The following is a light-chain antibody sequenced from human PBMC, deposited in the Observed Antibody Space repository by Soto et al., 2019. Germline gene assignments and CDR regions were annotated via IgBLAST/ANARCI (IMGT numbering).Light chain of an antibody. CDR3: LQHKEFWWP. CDR1: QGIGDA. J-gene: IGKJ1*01. V-gene: IGKV1-17*01. Sequence: DIQMSQSPSSLSASVGDRVTITCRASQGIGDALGWYQQEPGKAPKRLIYAASTLQSVVPSRFSGSSSGTEFTLTISSLQPEDYATYYCLQHKEFWWPFGQGTKVEIK. CDR2: AAS.